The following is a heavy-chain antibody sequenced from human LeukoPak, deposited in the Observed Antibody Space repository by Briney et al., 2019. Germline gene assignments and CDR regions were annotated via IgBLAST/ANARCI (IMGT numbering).Heavy chain of an antibody. Sequence: GSLRLSCAASGFTFSDYYMSWIRQAPGKGLEWVSDIIGSGTTTYYADSVKGRFTISGDNAKNSLCLQMNSLRAEDTAVYYCARGHYGMDVWGQGTTVTVSS. V-gene: IGHV3-11*01. CDR1: GFTFSDYY. CDR2: IIGSGTTT. J-gene: IGHJ6*02. CDR3: ARGHYGMDV.